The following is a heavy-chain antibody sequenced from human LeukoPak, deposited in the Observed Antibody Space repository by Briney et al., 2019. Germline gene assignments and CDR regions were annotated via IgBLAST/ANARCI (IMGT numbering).Heavy chain of an antibody. Sequence: ASVNVSCKVSGYTLTELSMHWGRQAPGKGLEWMGGFDPEDGETIYAQKFQGRVTMTEDTSTDTAYMELSSLRSADTAVSYCATSKVLRFLEWLLPPPFYYGMDVWGQGTTVTVSS. V-gene: IGHV1-24*01. CDR3: ATSKVLRFLEWLLPPPFYYGMDV. D-gene: IGHD3-3*01. CDR1: GYTLTELS. CDR2: FDPEDGET. J-gene: IGHJ6*02.